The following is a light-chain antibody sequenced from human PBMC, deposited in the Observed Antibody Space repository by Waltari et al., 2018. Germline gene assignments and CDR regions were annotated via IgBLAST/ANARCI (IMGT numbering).Light chain of an antibody. CDR1: QNIHSS. J-gene: IGKJ2*01. Sequence: DIQMTQSPSTLSASLGDRVSIPCRASQNIHSSLVWYQQKPGKALKHLFYKASTLQTGVPPRFSGSVAGTDFTLTISRLQPDDFATYDCQQYDTVPYTFGLGTKVE. CDR2: KAS. CDR3: QQYDTVPYT. V-gene: IGKV1-5*03.